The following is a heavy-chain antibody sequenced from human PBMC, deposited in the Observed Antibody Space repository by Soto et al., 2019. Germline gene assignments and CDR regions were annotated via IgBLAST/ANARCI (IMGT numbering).Heavy chain of an antibody. D-gene: IGHD3-3*01. J-gene: IGHJ4*02. V-gene: IGHV1-18*01. Sequence: ASVKVSCKASGYTFTSYGISWVRQAPGQGLEWMGWISAYNGNTNYAQKLQGRVTMTTDTSTSTAYMELRSLRSDDTAVYYCARDSRPELSYDFWSGYYPYYFDYWGQGTLVNVSS. CDR3: ARDSRPELSYDFWSGYYPYYFDY. CDR1: GYTFTSYG. CDR2: ISAYNGNT.